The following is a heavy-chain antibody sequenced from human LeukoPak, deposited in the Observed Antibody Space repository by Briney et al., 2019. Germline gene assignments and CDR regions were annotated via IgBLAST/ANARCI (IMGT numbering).Heavy chain of an antibody. D-gene: IGHD3-22*01. CDR3: ARGLYDSSAYFAY. V-gene: IGHV1-8*03. CDR2: MNPSNGNT. Sequence: PLASVKVSCKASGYTFINFDINWVRQAAGQGLEWMGWMNPSNGNTGYAQKFQGRVTLTRSTSISTAYMELSSLRSEDTAVYYCARGLYDSSAYFAYWGQGTLVTVSS. J-gene: IGHJ4*02. CDR1: GYTFINFD.